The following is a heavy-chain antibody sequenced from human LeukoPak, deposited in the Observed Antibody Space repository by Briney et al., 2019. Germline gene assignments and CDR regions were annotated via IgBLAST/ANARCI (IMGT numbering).Heavy chain of an antibody. CDR1: GGSFSGYY. D-gene: IGHD3-22*01. V-gene: IGHV4-34*10. CDR3: ASWGNYYDSSGYYLDDY. Sequence: SETLSLTCAVYGGSFSGYYWSWIRQPPGKGLDWIGEINHSGSTNHNPSLKSRVTMSVDTSKNQFSLKLSSVTAADTAVYYCASWGNYYDSSGYYLDDYWGQGTLVTVSS. J-gene: IGHJ4*02. CDR2: INHSGST.